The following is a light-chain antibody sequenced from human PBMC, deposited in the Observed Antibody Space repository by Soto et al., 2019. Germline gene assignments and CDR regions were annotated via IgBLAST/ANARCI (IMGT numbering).Light chain of an antibody. J-gene: IGKJ1*01. CDR3: QQYNSYITWT. Sequence: DIQMTQSPSTLSASVGDRVTITCRASQSISSWLAWYQQKPGKAPKLLIYDASSLESGVPSRFSGSGSGTEFTLTISSLQPDDFATYYCQQYNSYITWTFGQGTKVKIK. CDR1: QSISSW. CDR2: DAS. V-gene: IGKV1-5*01.